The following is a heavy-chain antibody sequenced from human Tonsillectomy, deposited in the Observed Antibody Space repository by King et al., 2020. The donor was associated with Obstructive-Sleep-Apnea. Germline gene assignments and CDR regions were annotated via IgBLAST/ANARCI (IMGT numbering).Heavy chain of an antibody. V-gene: IGHV3-9*01. CDR3: ARGSNSCYLGY. CDR1: GFTFASYA. J-gene: IGHJ4*02. CDR2: SSWNSVSI. Sequence: DVQLVESVVDLVQPGRCLRISGATSGFTFASYAIHWIRLAPGKGPDLVSGSSWNSVSIGYADSVNGRFTISSDNAKNSLYLQMNSLRAEDTALYYCARGSNSCYLGYWGQGTLVTVSS. D-gene: IGHD6-13*01.